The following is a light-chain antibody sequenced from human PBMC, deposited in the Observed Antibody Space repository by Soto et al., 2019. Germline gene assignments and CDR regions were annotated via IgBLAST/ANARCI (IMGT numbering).Light chain of an antibody. CDR3: QQYGSSPGT. V-gene: IGKV3-20*01. Sequence: EIVLTQSPGTLSLSPGERATLSCRASQSVSSSYLAWYQQKPGQAPRLLIYGASSRDTGIPDRFSGSGSGTDFTLTISRREPEDFAVYYCQQYGSSPGTFGQGTKVEIK. CDR2: GAS. J-gene: IGKJ1*01. CDR1: QSVSSSY.